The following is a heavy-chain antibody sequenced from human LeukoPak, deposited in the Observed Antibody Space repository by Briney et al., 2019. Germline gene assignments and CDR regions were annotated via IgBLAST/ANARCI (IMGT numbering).Heavy chain of an antibody. CDR1: GFTFSNYA. D-gene: IGHD6-13*01. Sequence: GSSLRLSCAASGFTFSNYAMHWVRQAPGKGLVGVTVISYDDSNKYYAGSVKGRFTISRDNSKNTLSLQMNSLRAEDTAVYFCARDPSSWFFDYWGQGTLVTVSS. CDR3: ARDPSSWFFDY. V-gene: IGHV3-30*03. J-gene: IGHJ4*02. CDR2: ISYDDSNK.